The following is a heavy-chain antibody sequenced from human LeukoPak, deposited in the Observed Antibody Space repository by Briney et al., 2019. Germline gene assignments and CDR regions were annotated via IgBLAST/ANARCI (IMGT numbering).Heavy chain of an antibody. V-gene: IGHV4-39*07. D-gene: IGHD2-15*01. Sequence: SETLSLTCTVSGDSISTSNSYWGWIRQPPGKGLEWIGSIYYSGNTYYNASLKSRVTISVDTSKNKFSLKLSSVTAADTAVYYCARGYCSGGSCYDAFDIWGQGTMVTVSS. CDR1: GDSISTSNSY. J-gene: IGHJ3*02. CDR2: IYYSGNT. CDR3: ARGYCSGGSCYDAFDI.